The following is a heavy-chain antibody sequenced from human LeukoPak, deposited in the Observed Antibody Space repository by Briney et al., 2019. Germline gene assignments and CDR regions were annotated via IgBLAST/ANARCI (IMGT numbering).Heavy chain of an antibody. J-gene: IGHJ3*02. Sequence: ASVKVSCRASGGTFSSYAISGVRQAPGQGREWVGGIIPIFGTANYAQMFQGRVTITADESTSTAYMELSSLRSEDTAVYYCARDYYDSSGYCQHLAFDIWGQGTMVTVSS. D-gene: IGHD3-22*01. V-gene: IGHV1-69*13. CDR2: IIPIFGTA. CDR1: GGTFSSYA. CDR3: ARDYYDSSGYCQHLAFDI.